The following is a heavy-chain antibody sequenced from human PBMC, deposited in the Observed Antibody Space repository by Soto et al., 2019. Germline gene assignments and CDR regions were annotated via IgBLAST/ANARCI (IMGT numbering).Heavy chain of an antibody. J-gene: IGHJ6*03. V-gene: IGHV1-8*01. Sequence: QVQLVQSGAEVKKPGASVKVSCKASGYTFTSYDINWVRQATGQGLEWMGWMNPNSGNTDYAQTLQGRVTMTRNTSISTAYMELSSLRSEDTAVYYCARGGEWSWFGTGSLGLIYYCYYMDVWGKGTTVTVSS. CDR3: ARGGEWSWFGTGSLGLIYYCYYMDV. D-gene: IGHD3-16*01. CDR2: MNPNSGNT. CDR1: GYTFTSYD.